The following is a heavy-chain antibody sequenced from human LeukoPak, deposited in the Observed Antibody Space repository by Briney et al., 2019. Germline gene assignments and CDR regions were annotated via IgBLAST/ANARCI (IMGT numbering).Heavy chain of an antibody. CDR1: GFTFSSYG. CDR2: ISYDGSTE. D-gene: IGHD2-2*01. J-gene: IGHJ4*02. V-gene: IGHV3-30*18. CDR3: AKETYSTSWQLDS. Sequence: PGRSLRLSCAASGFTFSSYGMHWVRQAPGKGLEWVAVISYDGSTEYYIDSVKGRFTISRDNSKNTLYLQMNSLRAEDTAVYYCAKETYSTSWQLDSWGQGTLVTVSS.